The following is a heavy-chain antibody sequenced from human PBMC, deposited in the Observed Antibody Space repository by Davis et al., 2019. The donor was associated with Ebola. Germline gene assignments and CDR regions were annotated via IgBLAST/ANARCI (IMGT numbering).Heavy chain of an antibody. CDR2: IYHSGST. V-gene: IGHV4-30-2*01. Sequence: PSETLSLTCAVSGGSISSGGYSWSWIRQPPGKGLEWIGYIYHSGSTYYNPSLKSRVTISVDRSKNQFSLKLSSVTAADTAVYYCARDDTLGGMAFDIWGQGTMVTVSS. J-gene: IGHJ3*02. CDR1: GGSISSGGYS. D-gene: IGHD7-27*01. CDR3: ARDDTLGGMAFDI.